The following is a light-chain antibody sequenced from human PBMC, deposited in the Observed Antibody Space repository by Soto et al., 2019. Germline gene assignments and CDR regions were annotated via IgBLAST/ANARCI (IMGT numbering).Light chain of an antibody. Sequence: DFVLTQSPDSLAVSLGERATINCKSSRSVLSNSNNKNYLAWYQQKPGQPPKLLIYWASARESGVPDRFSGSGSVTDFTLSISSLQAGDVAVYYCQQYYAIPYNFGQGTKLEIK. J-gene: IGKJ2*01. CDR2: WAS. CDR3: QQYYAIPYN. CDR1: RSVLSNSNNKNY. V-gene: IGKV4-1*01.